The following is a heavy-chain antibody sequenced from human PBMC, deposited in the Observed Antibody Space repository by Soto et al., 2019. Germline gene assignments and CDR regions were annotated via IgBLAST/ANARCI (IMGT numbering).Heavy chain of an antibody. J-gene: IGHJ3*02. CDR2: IWYDGSNK. CDR3: ARASPALGMDAFDI. CDR1: GFTFSGYG. V-gene: IGHV3-33*01. Sequence: QVQLVESGGGVVQPGRSLRLSCAASGFTFSGYGMHWVRQAPGKGLEWVAVIWYDGSNKYYADSVKGRFTISRDNSKNTLYLQMNSLRAEDTAVYYCARASPALGMDAFDIWGQGTMVTVSS.